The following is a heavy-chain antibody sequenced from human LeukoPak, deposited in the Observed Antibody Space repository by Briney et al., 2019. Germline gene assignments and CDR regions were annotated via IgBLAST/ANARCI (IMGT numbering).Heavy chain of an antibody. CDR3: AKAEVGPLDY. V-gene: IGHV3-23*01. CDR2: ISGSATGT. Sequence: GGSLRLSCTASGXTFSSYVMSWVRLAPGKGLEWVSAISGSATGTFYADSVKGRFTISRDNSKNTLYLQMNSLRVEDTALYYCAKAEVGPLDYWGQGTLVTVSS. CDR1: GXTFSSYV. J-gene: IGHJ4*02. D-gene: IGHD1-26*01.